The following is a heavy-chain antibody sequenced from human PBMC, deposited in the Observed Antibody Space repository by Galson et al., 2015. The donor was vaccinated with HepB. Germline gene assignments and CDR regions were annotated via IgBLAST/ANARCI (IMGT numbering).Heavy chain of an antibody. CDR2: TYPGDPKI. CDR1: GYSFTSHG. D-gene: IGHD4/OR15-4a*01. CDR3: ARLGNEDYHYYGMDV. J-gene: IGHJ6*02. Sequence: QSGAEVKKPGESLKISCRGFGYSFTSHGIGWLRRLPGKGLKCMGSTYPGDPKIRYTPSFQGQVTISADKSISTAYLHWTSLKASDTAMYYCARLGNEDYHYYGMDVWGQGTTVTVSS. V-gene: IGHV5-51*01.